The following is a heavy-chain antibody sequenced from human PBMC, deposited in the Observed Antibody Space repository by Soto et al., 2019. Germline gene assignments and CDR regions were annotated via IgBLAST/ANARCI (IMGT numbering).Heavy chain of an antibody. CDR3: SRGLPGYRQFLEWLSPLYPTPCDY. CDR1: GYTFTSYD. V-gene: IGHV1-8*01. CDR2: MNPNSGNT. Sequence: QVQLVQSGAEVKKPGASVKVSCKASGYTFTSYDINWVRQATGQGLEWMGWMNPNSGNTGYAQKFQGRVTVTRNTTISTAYMELSSLRSEDTAVYYCSRGLPGYRQFLEWLSPLYPTPCDYWGQGTLDTVSS. J-gene: IGHJ4*02. D-gene: IGHD3-3*01.